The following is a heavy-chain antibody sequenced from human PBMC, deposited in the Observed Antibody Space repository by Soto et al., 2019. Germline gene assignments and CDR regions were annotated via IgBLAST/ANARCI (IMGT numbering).Heavy chain of an antibody. CDR2: VNPSGGHT. CDR1: GDTFTDYY. Sequence: QVQLMQSGAEVYEPGASVKVFYKASGDTFTDYYIHWVRQAPGQGLEWMGTVNPSGGHTTYAQHFLGRVTMTRDTSTSTLYMELTSLTSDDTAIYYCARGGHVVVVTAALDYWGQGTLVTVSS. D-gene: IGHD2-21*02. CDR3: ARGGHVVVVTAALDY. V-gene: IGHV1-46*01. J-gene: IGHJ4*02.